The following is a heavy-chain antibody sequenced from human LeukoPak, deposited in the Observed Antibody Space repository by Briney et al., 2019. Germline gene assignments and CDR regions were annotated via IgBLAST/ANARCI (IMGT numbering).Heavy chain of an antibody. CDR2: INPDGSTT. CDR1: GFSISTYW. D-gene: IGHD6-6*01. J-gene: IGHJ4*02. CDR3: ARVGVGNSFEFDY. V-gene: IGHV3-74*01. Sequence: GGSLRLSCAASGFSISTYWIHWVRQAPGKGLVWVSRINPDGSTTYYADSVKGRITISRDNAKNTLYLQMNSLRAEDTAVYYCARVGVGNSFEFDYWGQGTLVTVSS.